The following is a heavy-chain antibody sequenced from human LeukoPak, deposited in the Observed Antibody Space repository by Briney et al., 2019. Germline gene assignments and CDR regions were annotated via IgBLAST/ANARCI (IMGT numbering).Heavy chain of an antibody. V-gene: IGHV1-2*06. CDR3: ARVSRPNSSSWYCYFDY. Sequence: ASVKVSCKASGYTFTGYYMHWVRQAPGQGLEWMGRINPNSGGTNYAQKFQGRVTMTRDTSISTAYMELSRLRSDDTAVYYCARVSRPNSSSWYCYFDYWGQGTLVTVSS. D-gene: IGHD6-13*01. J-gene: IGHJ4*02. CDR2: INPNSGGT. CDR1: GYTFTGYY.